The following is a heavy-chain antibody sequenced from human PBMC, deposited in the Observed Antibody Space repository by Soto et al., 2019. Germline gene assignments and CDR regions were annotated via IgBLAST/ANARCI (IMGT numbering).Heavy chain of an antibody. CDR3: ARGLGKWPVVRWFDP. J-gene: IGHJ5*02. CDR1: GGSFSGYY. D-gene: IGHD6-19*01. Sequence: SETLSLTCAVYGGSFSGYYWSWIRQPPGKGLEWIGEINHSGSTNYNPSLKSRVTISVDTSKNQFSLKLSSVTAADTAVYYCARGLGKWPVVRWFDPWGQGTLVTVSS. V-gene: IGHV4-34*01. CDR2: INHSGST.